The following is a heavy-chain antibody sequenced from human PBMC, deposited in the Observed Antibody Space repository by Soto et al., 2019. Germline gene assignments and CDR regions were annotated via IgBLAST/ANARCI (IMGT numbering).Heavy chain of an antibody. D-gene: IGHD3-22*01. J-gene: IGHJ4*02. Sequence: SETLSLTCAVSGGSISIGGYSGSWIRKPPGKGLEWIGYIYHSGSTYYNPSLKSRVTISVDRSKNQFSLKLSSVTAADTAVYYCARGGVDYYDSSGYYFSPYYFDYWGQGTLVTVSS. CDR1: GGSISIGGYS. CDR2: IYHSGST. CDR3: ARGGVDYYDSSGYYFSPYYFDY. V-gene: IGHV4-30-2*01.